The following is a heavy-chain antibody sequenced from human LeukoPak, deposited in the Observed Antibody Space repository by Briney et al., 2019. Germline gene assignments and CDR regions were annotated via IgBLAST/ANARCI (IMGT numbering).Heavy chain of an antibody. V-gene: IGHV4-4*07. CDR2: IYTSGST. J-gene: IGHJ4*02. D-gene: IGHD6-6*01. Sequence: SETLSLTCTVSGGSISSYYWSWIRQPAGKGLEWIGRIYTSGSTNYNPSLKSRVTMSVDTSKNHFSLKLSSVTAADTAVYYCARLISSSGNFDYWGQGTLVTVSS. CDR1: GGSISSYY. CDR3: ARLISSSGNFDY.